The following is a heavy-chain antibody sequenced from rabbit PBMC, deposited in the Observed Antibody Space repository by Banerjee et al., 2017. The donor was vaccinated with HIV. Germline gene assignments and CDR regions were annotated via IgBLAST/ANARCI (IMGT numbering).Heavy chain of an antibody. Sequence: QSLEESGGDLVKPGGTLTLTCTASGFSFSTANWIYWVRQAPGKGLEWIAYIYAGSSGTTYYASWAKGRFTISKTSSTTVTLQMTSLTAADTATYFCARDLAGVIGWNFNLWGPGTLVTVS. CDR1: GFSFSTANW. CDR3: ARDLAGVIGWNFNL. D-gene: IGHD4-1*01. CDR2: IYAGSSGTT. V-gene: IGHV1S40*01. J-gene: IGHJ4*01.